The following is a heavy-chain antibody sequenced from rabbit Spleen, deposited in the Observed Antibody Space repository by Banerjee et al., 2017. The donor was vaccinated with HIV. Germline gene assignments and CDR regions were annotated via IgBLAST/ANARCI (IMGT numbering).Heavy chain of an antibody. Sequence: QSLEESGGDLVKPGASLTLTCTASGFSFSSSDYMCWVRQASGKGLEWISCLAGSSGFTYSATWAKGRFTCSKTSSTTVTLQMTSLTVADTATYFCARDTGSSFSSYGMDLWGQGTLVTVS. CDR3: ARDTGSSFSSYGMDL. CDR2: LAGSSGFT. V-gene: IGHV1S40*01. J-gene: IGHJ6*01. CDR1: GFSFSSSDY. D-gene: IGHD8-1*01.